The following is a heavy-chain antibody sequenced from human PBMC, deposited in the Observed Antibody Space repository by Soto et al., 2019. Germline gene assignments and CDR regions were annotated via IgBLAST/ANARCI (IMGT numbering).Heavy chain of an antibody. D-gene: IGHD3-22*01. CDR1: GFTFSNAW. CDR2: IKSKTDGGTT. CDR3: TTDSGGYSYYYCMDV. V-gene: IGHV3-15*01. Sequence: EVQLVGSGGGLVKPGGSLRLSCAASGFTFSNAWMSWVRQAPGKGLEWVGSIKSKTDGGTTDYAAPVKGRFTISRDDSKNTLYLQMNSLKTEDTAVYYCTTDSGGYSYYYCMDVCGQGTTVTVSS. J-gene: IGHJ6*02.